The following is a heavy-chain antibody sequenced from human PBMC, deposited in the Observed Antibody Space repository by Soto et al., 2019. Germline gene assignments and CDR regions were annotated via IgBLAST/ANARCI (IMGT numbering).Heavy chain of an antibody. J-gene: IGHJ4*02. CDR3: AKASSAVAGRYYFDY. CDR1: GFTFSNYA. V-gene: IGHV3-23*01. CDR2: VSGSGGST. Sequence: EVQLLESGGDLVQPGGSLRLSCAASGFTFSNYAMTWVRQTPGKGLELVSSVSGSGGSTYYADSVKGRFTISRDNSKNTQYLQMNSLRAEDTAVYYCAKASSAVAGRYYFDYWGQGTLVTVSS. D-gene: IGHD6-19*01.